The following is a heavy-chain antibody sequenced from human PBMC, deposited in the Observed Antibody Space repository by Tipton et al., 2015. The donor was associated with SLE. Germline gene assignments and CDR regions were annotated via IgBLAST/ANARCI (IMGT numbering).Heavy chain of an antibody. D-gene: IGHD1-1*01. CDR3: AIVGTGTLDY. J-gene: IGHJ4*02. CDR1: GFTFSSYS. Sequence: SLRLSCAASGFTFSSYSMNWVRQAPGKGLEWVSYISSSSSTIYYADSVKGRFTISRDNAKNSLYLQMNGLRAEDTAVYYCAIVGTGTLDYWGQGTLVTVSS. CDR2: ISSSSSTI. V-gene: IGHV3-48*04.